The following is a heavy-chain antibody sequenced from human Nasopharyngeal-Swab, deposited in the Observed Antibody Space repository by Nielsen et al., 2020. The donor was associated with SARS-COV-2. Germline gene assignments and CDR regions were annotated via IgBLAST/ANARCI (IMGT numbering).Heavy chain of an antibody. Sequence: GGSLRLSCAASGYTFSNYWMHWVRQVPGKGLVWVSRINIDGSITDYADSVKGRFTISRDNSKNTLYLQMNSLRAEDTAVYYCAKDARYDFWSGYYFDYWGQGTLVTVSS. V-gene: IGHV3-74*01. CDR3: AKDARYDFWSGYYFDY. CDR1: GYTFSNYW. D-gene: IGHD3-3*01. CDR2: INIDGSIT. J-gene: IGHJ4*02.